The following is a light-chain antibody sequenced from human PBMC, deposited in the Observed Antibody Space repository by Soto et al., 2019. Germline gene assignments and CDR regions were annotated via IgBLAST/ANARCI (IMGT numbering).Light chain of an antibody. CDR3: QQYYSYAPET. J-gene: IGKJ2*01. V-gene: IGKV1-8*01. CDR2: AAS. Sequence: AIRMTQSPSSFSASTGDRVTITCRASQGISSYLAWYQQKPGKAPKLLIYAASTLQSGVPSRFSGSGSGTDFTLTIRCLQSEDFATYYCQQYYSYAPETFGQGTKLEIK. CDR1: QGISSY.